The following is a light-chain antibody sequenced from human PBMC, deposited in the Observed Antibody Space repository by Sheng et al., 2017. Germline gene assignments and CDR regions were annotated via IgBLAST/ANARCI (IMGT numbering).Light chain of an antibody. CDR2: DVS. Sequence: QSALTQAASVSGSPGQSITISCTGTSSDVGDYNYVSWYQQYPGKAPKLMIYDVSNRPSGVSNRFSGSKSGNTASLTISGLQAEDEADYYCSSYTGSSTVVFGGGTKLTVL. V-gene: IGLV2-14*03. CDR3: SSYTGSSTVV. CDR1: SSDVGDYNY. J-gene: IGLJ2*01.